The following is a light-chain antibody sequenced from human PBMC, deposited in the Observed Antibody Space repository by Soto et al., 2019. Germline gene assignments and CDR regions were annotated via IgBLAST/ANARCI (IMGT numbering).Light chain of an antibody. Sequence: EIVLTQSPASLSLSPGDRATLSCRANQSVSNSLAWYQQTPGQPPRLLIFDASNRATGIPPRFSGSGSGTDFTLTISSLQPEDFATYYCQQSYSTPYTFGQGTKLEIK. CDR1: QSVSNS. V-gene: IGKV3-11*01. J-gene: IGKJ2*01. CDR2: DAS. CDR3: QQSYSTPYT.